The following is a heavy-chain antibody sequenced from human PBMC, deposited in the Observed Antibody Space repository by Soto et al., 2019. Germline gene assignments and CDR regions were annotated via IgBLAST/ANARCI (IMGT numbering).Heavy chain of an antibody. Sequence: EVQLLESGGGLVQPGGSLRLSCAVSGFTFSSYALTWVRQAPGKGLEWVSGISGSGGSTHNADSVKGRFTISRDNSKNTLYLQMNSLRAEDTAVYYCAKGAGYSSPWPFDYWGQGTLVTVSS. D-gene: IGHD6-13*01. V-gene: IGHV3-23*01. CDR1: GFTFSSYA. CDR3: AKGAGYSSPWPFDY. CDR2: ISGSGGST. J-gene: IGHJ4*02.